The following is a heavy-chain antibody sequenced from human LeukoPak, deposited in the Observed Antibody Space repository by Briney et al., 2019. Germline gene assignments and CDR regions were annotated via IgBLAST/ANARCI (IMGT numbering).Heavy chain of an antibody. D-gene: IGHD2-15*01. CDR3: ARGYCSGGSCYSSGFDY. V-gene: IGHV3-23*01. J-gene: IGHJ4*02. Sequence: GGSLRLSCAASGFTFSNYAMTWVRQAPGQGLEWVSEISGSGGSTYYGDSVKGRFTISRDNSKNTLYLQMNSLRAGDTAIYYCARGYCSGGSCYSSGFDYCGQGTLVTVSS. CDR1: GFTFSNYA. CDR2: ISGSGGST.